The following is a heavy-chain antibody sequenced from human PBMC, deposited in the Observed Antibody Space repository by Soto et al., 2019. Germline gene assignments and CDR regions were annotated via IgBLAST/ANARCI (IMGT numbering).Heavy chain of an antibody. Sequence: FEPLPLTYNVSGGSSRGHDGRCILQTPGKGLEWIGYIYYSGSTYYNPSLKSRVTMSVDTSRNQLLLQLNSVTAADTAVYYCERESAGSGKNNWFDPWGQGTLVTVSS. CDR2: IYYSGST. J-gene: IGHJ5*02. CDR1: GGSSRGHD. CDR3: ERESAGSGKNNWFDP. D-gene: IGHD3-10*01. V-gene: IGHV4-59*11.